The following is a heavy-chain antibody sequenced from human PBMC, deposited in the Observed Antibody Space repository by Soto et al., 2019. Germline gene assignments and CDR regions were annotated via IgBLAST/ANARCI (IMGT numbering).Heavy chain of an antibody. Sequence: GGSLRLSCAAVGFPVSSNYMNLVRQAPGKGLEWVSVIYSRGDTYYAESMKGRFTISRDTSKNTVYLQIDNIRREDKALYYCARDRAGEQGLDVWGQGNMVPVSS. CDR2: IYSRGDT. J-gene: IGHJ3*01. CDR1: GFPVSSNY. D-gene: IGHD3-10*01. CDR3: ARDRAGEQGLDV. V-gene: IGHV3-53*01.